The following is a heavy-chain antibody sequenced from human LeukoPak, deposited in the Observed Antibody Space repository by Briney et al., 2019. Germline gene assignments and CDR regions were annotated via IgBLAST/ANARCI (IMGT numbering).Heavy chain of an antibody. J-gene: IGHJ4*02. D-gene: IGHD5-24*01. CDR2: IYYSGST. CDR1: GYSISSGYY. Sequence: PSETLSPTCAVSGYSISSGYYWGWIRQPPGKGLEWIGYIYYSGSTNYNPSLKSRVTISVDTSKNQFSLKLSSVTAADTAVYYCARGRRDGYNFDYWGQGTLVTVSS. CDR3: ARGRRDGYNFDY. V-gene: IGHV4-61*01.